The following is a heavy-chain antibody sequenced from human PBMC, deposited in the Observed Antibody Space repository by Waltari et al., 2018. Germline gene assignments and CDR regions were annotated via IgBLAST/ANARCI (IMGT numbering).Heavy chain of an antibody. CDR2: INPNSGGT. V-gene: IGHV1-2*06. CDR1: GYTFTRYY. D-gene: IGHD1-26*01. Sequence: QVQLVQSGAEVTKPGASVKVSCKASGYTFTRYYMHWVRQAPGQGLEWMGRINPNSGGTNYAQKFQGRVTMTRDTSISTAYMELSRLRSDDTAVYYCAKTRSGSYYSHDAFDIWGQGTMVTVSS. CDR3: AKTRSGSYYSHDAFDI. J-gene: IGHJ3*02.